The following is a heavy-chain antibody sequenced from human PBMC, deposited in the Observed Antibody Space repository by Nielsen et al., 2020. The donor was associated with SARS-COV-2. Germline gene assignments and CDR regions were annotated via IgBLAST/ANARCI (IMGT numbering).Heavy chain of an antibody. V-gene: IGHV3-30*18. CDR2: ISYDGSNT. J-gene: IGHJ6*02. CDR3: AKDLSYCNDGVCYSYGMDV. D-gene: IGHD2-8*01. Sequence: WICQPPGKGLEWVAVISYDGSNTFHAVSVRGRFTMSRDNSKNTLYLQMNSLRAEDTAVYYCAKDLSYCNDGVCYSYGMDVWGQGTTVTVSS.